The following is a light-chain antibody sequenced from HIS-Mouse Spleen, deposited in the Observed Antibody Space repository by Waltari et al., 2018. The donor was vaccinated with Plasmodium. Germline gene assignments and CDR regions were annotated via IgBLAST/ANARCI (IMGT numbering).Light chain of an antibody. CDR2: GAS. CDR1: QSVSSN. J-gene: IGKJ2*01. CDR3: QQYNNWPPYT. V-gene: IGKV3-15*01. Sequence: EIVMTQSPATLSVSPGERATLHCRASQSVSSNLAWYKQKPGQAPRLLIYGASTRATGIPARFSGSGSGTEFTLTISSMQSEDFAVYYCQQYNNWPPYTFGQGTKLEIK.